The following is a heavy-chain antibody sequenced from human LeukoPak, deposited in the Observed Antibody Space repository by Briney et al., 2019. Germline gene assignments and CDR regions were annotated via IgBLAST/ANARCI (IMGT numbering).Heavy chain of an antibody. J-gene: IGHJ4*02. CDR3: AREAGSYDSSGYYSLCYSFDY. Sequence: SETLSLTCTVSGYSISSGHYWGWIRQPPGKGLEWIGSMYHSGSTYYNPPLKSRVTISEDTSKNQFSLKLRSVTAADTAVYYCAREAGSYDSSGYYSLCYSFDYWGQGTLVTVSS. D-gene: IGHD3-22*01. V-gene: IGHV4-38-2*02. CDR2: MYHSGST. CDR1: GYSISSGHY.